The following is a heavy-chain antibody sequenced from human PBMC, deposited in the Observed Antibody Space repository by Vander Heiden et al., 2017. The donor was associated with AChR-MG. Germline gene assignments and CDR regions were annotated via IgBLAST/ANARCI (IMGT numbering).Heavy chain of an antibody. CDR3: ARLLYSSSWQHYYYYGMDV. D-gene: IGHD6-13*01. CDR1: GDSISSYY. J-gene: IGHJ6*02. Sequence: QVQLQESGPGLVKPSETLSLTCTDSGDSISSYYWSWIRQPPGKGLEWIGYIYYSGSTNYNPSLKSRVTISVDTSKNQFSLKLSSVTAADTAVYYCARLLYSSSWQHYYYYGMDVWGQGTTVTVSS. V-gene: IGHV4-59*01. CDR2: IYYSGST.